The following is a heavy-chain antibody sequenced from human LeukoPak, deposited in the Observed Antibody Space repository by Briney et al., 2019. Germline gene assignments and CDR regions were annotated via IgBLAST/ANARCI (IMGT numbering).Heavy chain of an antibody. V-gene: IGHV7-4-1*02. CDR3: AREDTAMVIDAFDI. Sequence: GASVKVSCKASGYTFTSYAMNWVRQAPGQGLEWMGWININTGNPTYAQGFTGRFVFSLDTSVSTAYLQISSLKAEDTAVYYCAREDTAMVIDAFDIWGQGTVVTASS. D-gene: IGHD5-18*01. CDR2: ININTGNP. CDR1: GYTFTSYA. J-gene: IGHJ3*02.